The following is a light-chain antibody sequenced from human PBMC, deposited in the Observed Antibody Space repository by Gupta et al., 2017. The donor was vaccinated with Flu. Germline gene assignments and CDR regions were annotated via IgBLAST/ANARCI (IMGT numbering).Light chain of an antibody. J-gene: IGKJ2*01. CDR3: QQHYTTPYT. CDR2: GAS. CDR1: QSLLYSDNKKNY. Sequence: DIVMTESPDSLAVSLGESSTNNCKSSQSLLYSDNKKNYLAWYQHKPGQPPKLLTYGASTRETGVPDRCSGSGSGTDFTLTISSLQAEDVAVYYCQQHYTTPYTFGQGTKLEIK. V-gene: IGKV4-1*01.